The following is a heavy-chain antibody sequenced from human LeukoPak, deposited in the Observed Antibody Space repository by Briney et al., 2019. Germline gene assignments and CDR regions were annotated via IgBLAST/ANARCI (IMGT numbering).Heavy chain of an antibody. CDR1: GGSISSYY. CDR3: AREPAGVRSGSYYRHFDY. D-gene: IGHD3-10*01. J-gene: IGHJ4*02. V-gene: IGHV4-38-2*02. Sequence: PSETLSLTCTVPGGSISSYYWSWIRQPPGKGLEWIGSIYHSGSTYYNPSLKSRVTISVDTSKNQFSLKLSSVTAADTAVYYCAREPAGVRSGSYYRHFDYWGQGTLVTVSS. CDR2: IYHSGST.